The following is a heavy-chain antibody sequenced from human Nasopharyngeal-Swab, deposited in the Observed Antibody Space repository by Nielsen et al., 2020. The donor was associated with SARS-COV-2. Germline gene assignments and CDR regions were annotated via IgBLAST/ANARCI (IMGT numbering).Heavy chain of an antibody. Sequence: LRLSCTVSGGSISSGGYYWSWIRQHPGKGLEWIGYIYYSGSTYYNPSLKSRVTISVDTSENQFSLKLSSVTAADTAVYYCARARITMIVVVDAFDIWGQGTMVTVSS. CDR2: IYYSGST. D-gene: IGHD3-22*01. CDR3: ARARITMIVVVDAFDI. CDR1: GGSISSGGYY. J-gene: IGHJ3*02. V-gene: IGHV4-31*03.